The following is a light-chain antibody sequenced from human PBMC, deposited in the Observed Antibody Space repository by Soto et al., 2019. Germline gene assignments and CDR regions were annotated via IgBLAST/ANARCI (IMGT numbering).Light chain of an antibody. V-gene: IGLV1-47*01. CDR2: RNN. Sequence: QLVLTQPPSASGTPGQRVTISCSGSSSNIGSNYVYWYQQLPGTAPKLLIYRNNQRPSGVPDRFSGSKSGTSASLAISGLRSEAEADYYCAAWDDSLSGLVFGGGTKLTVL. CDR3: AAWDDSLSGLV. J-gene: IGLJ2*01. CDR1: SSNIGSNY.